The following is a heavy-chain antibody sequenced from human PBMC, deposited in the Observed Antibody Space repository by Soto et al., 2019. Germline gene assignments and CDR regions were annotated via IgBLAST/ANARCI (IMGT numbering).Heavy chain of an antibody. Sequence: PSETLSLPCTVLGGSISSSSYNWGWIRQPPGKGLEWIGSLYYSVRTSYHPSLNSRVSISIDTSKNHTSLKLTSVTAADTAVYYCARHARWFGANYYSAYWGQGTLVTVSS. CDR2: LYYSVRT. J-gene: IGHJ4*02. CDR1: GGSISSSSYN. CDR3: ARHARWFGANYYSAY. V-gene: IGHV4-39*01. D-gene: IGHD3-10*01.